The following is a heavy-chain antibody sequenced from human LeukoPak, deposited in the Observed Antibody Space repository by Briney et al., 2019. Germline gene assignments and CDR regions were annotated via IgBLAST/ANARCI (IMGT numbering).Heavy chain of an antibody. Sequence: GESLKISCKGSGYSFTSYWIGWVRQMPGKGLEWMGIIYPGDSDTRYSPSFQGQVTISADKSINTAYLQWSSLKASDTAMYYCARHLGICSGGSCYHNWFDPWGQGTLVTVSS. J-gene: IGHJ5*02. CDR3: ARHLGICSGGSCYHNWFDP. CDR1: GYSFTSYW. D-gene: IGHD2-15*01. CDR2: IYPGDSDT. V-gene: IGHV5-51*01.